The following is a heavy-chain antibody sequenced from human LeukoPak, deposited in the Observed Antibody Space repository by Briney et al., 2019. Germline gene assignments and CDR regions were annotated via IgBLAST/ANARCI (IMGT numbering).Heavy chain of an antibody. D-gene: IGHD3-10*01. V-gene: IGHV1-18*01. CDR3: AVPMVRGGSDAFDI. CDR2: ISAYNGNT. CDR1: GYTFTSYG. Sequence: GASVKVSCKASGYTFTSYGISWVRQAPGQGLEWMGWISAYNGNTNYAQKLQGRVTMTTDTSTSTAYMELSSLRSEDTAVYYCAVPMVRGGSDAFDIWGQGTMVTVSS. J-gene: IGHJ3*02.